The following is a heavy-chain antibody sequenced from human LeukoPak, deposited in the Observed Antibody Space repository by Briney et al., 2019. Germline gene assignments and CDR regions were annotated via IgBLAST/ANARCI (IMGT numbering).Heavy chain of an antibody. Sequence: PGGSLRLSCAASGFTFSSYSMNWVRQAPGKGLEWVSSISSSSSYIYYADSVKGRFTISRDNAKNSLYLQMNSLRAEDTAVYYCARVGCSGGSCYSRYYYYMDVWGKGTTVTVSS. CDR3: ARVGCSGGSCYSRYYYYMDV. V-gene: IGHV3-21*01. CDR2: ISSSSSYI. CDR1: GFTFSSYS. J-gene: IGHJ6*03. D-gene: IGHD2-15*01.